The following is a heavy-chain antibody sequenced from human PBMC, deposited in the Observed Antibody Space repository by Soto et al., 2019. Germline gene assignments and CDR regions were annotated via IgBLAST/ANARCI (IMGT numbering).Heavy chain of an antibody. Sequence: EVQLFESGGGLVQPGGSLRLSCVASGFTFSSYAMSWVRQAPGKGLEWVSHISGGGGRTCYADSVKGRFTISRDNSKNPLYPQMNSLRAEDTAVYYCAKDRADYFPPRFDPWGQGTLVTVSS. D-gene: IGHD3-16*01. CDR3: AKDRADYFPPRFDP. CDR1: GFTFSSYA. CDR2: ISGGGGRT. J-gene: IGHJ5*02. V-gene: IGHV3-23*01.